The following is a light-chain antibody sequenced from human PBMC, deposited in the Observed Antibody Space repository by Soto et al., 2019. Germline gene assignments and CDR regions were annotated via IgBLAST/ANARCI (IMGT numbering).Light chain of an antibody. Sequence: EIVLTQSPGTLSLSAGERAARSCMASQSVSSSYLAWYQQKPGQAPRLLIYGASSRTTGIPDRFSGSGSGTDFTLTISRLEPEDFAVYYCQQYGSSPLTFGPGTKVDI. J-gene: IGKJ3*01. CDR3: QQYGSSPLT. CDR2: GAS. V-gene: IGKV3-20*01. CDR1: QSVSSSY.